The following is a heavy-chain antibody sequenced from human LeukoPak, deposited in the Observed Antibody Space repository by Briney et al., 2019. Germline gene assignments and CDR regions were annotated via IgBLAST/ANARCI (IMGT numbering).Heavy chain of an antibody. D-gene: IGHD1-26*01. Sequence: PGGSLSLSWEALRFSFSTYPMGWVRRAPGKGLEWVSGFVASGDVTFHADPLKGRFTISRDNSKNTLYLQMDSLRAEDTAKYYCAKSLLTTASGTGRAFDIWGQGTMVTVSA. CDR3: AKSLLTTASGTGRAFDI. J-gene: IGHJ3*02. CDR1: RFSFSTYP. CDR2: FVASGDVT. V-gene: IGHV3-23*01.